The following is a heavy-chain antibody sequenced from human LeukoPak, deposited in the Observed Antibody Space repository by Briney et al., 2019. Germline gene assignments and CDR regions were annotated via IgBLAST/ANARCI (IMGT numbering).Heavy chain of an antibody. CDR3: ASTRYSYGSKRHLDYGMDV. Sequence: SETLSLTCTVSGGSISSYYWSWIRQPPGKGLEWIGYIYYSGSTNYNPSLKTRVTISVDTSKNQFSLKLSSVTAADTAVYYCASTRYSYGSKRHLDYGMDVWGQGTTVTVSS. CDR2: IYYSGST. D-gene: IGHD5-18*01. CDR1: GGSISSYY. J-gene: IGHJ6*02. V-gene: IGHV4-59*08.